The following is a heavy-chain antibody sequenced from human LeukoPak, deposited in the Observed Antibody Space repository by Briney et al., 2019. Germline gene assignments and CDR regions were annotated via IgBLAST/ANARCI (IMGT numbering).Heavy chain of an antibody. CDR1: GFTFSDYA. D-gene: IGHD3-22*01. V-gene: IGHV3-30*04. CDR2: ISYDESNK. J-gene: IGHJ4*02. Sequence: PGGSLRLSCAASGFTFSDYAMHWLRQAPGKGLEWVAVISYDESNKYYADSVKGRFTISRDNSRNTLYLQMNSLRAEDTAVYYCARVQREYYYDSSGIMGNWGQGTLVTVSS. CDR3: ARVQREYYYDSSGIMGN.